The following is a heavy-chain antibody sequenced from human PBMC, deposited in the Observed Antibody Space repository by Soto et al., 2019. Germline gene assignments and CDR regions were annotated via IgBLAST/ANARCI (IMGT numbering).Heavy chain of an antibody. V-gene: IGHV3-33*01. J-gene: IGHJ6*02. D-gene: IGHD3-10*01. CDR3: ARAFGSGSYALDV. Sequence: GESLKISCVASGFTFSRSGMHWVRQAPGKGLEWVAIIWYDGSDKYYADSVKGRFTISRDNSKNTLYLQMNSLRGEDTAVYYCARAFGSGSYALDVWGQGATVTVSS. CDR1: GFTFSRSG. CDR2: IWYDGSDK.